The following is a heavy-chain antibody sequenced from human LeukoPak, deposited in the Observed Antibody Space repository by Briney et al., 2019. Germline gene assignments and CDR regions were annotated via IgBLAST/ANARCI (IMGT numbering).Heavy chain of an antibody. CDR1: GYTFTSYA. V-gene: IGHV1-3*01. J-gene: IGHJ2*01. CDR3: ASGIAMAGESRHWYFDL. CDR2: INAGNGNT. Sequence: ASVKVSCKASGYTFTSYAMHWVRQAPGQRLEWMGWINAGNGNTKYSQKFQGRVTITRDTSASTAYMELSSLRSEDTAVYYCASGIAMAGESRHWYFDLWGRGTLVTVSS. D-gene: IGHD6-19*01.